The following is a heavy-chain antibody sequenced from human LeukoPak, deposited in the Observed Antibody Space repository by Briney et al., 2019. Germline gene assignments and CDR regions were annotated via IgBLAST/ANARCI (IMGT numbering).Heavy chain of an antibody. CDR3: AELGITMIGGV. J-gene: IGHJ6*04. D-gene: IGHD3-10*02. CDR1: GFTFSSYE. V-gene: IGHV3-48*03. Sequence: QPGGSLRLSCAASGFTFSSYEMNWVRQAPGKGLEWVSYISLSGSTKDYADSVKGRFTISRDNAKNSLYLQMNSLRAEDTAVYYCAELGITMIGGVWGKGTTVTISS. CDR2: ISLSGSTK.